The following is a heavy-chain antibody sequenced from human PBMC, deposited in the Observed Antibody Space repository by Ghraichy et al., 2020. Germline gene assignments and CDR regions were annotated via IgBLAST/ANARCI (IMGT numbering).Heavy chain of an antibody. D-gene: IGHD6-13*01. J-gene: IGHJ4*02. CDR1: GFTFSSYA. Sequence: GGSLRLSCAASGFTFSSYAMSWVRQAPGKGLEWVSTISGNDGSTYYADSVKGRFTISRDNSKNTLYLQMTSLRAEDTAVYYCAKAGSSWYPLDCWGQGTLVTASA. V-gene: IGHV3-23*01. CDR2: ISGNDGST. CDR3: AKAGSSWYPLDC.